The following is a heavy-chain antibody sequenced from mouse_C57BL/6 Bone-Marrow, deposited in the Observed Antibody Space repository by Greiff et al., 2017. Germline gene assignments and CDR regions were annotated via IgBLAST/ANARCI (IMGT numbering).Heavy chain of an antibody. V-gene: IGHV1-80*01. Sequence: QVQLQQSGAELVKPGASVKISCKASGYAFSSYWMNWVKQRPGKGLEWIGQLFPGDGDTNYNGKFKGKATLTADKSSSTAYMQLSSLTSEDSAVDFCAREWLAYAMDHWGQGTSVTVSS. CDR3: AREWLAYAMDH. CDR2: LFPGDGDT. CDR1: GYAFSSYW. J-gene: IGHJ4*01. D-gene: IGHD2-2*01.